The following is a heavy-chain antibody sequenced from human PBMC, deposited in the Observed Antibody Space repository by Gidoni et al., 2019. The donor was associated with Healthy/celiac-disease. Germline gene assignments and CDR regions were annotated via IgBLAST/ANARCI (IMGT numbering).Heavy chain of an antibody. CDR1: GFSLSTSGMC. Sequence: QVTLRESGPALVKPTQTLTLTCTFSGFSLSTSGMCVSWIRQPPGKALEWLALIDWDDDKYYSTSLKTRLNSSKDTSKNQVVLTMTNMDPVDTATYYCARSSPYYYDSSGYPIYYFDYWGQGTLVTVSS. D-gene: IGHD3-22*01. CDR2: IDWDDDK. CDR3: ARSSPYYYDSSGYPIYYFDY. V-gene: IGHV2-70*01. J-gene: IGHJ4*02.